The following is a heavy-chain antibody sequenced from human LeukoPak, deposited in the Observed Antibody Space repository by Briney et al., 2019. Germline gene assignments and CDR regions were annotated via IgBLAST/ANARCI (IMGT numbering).Heavy chain of an antibody. V-gene: IGHV3-33*01. CDR1: GFTFSSYG. Sequence: GGSLRLSCAASGFTFSSYGMRWVRQAPGKGLEWVAVIWYDGSNKYYADSVKGRFTISRDNSKNTLYLQMNSLRAEDTAVYYCARDQKRYFDWFRPDILYYYGMDVWGQGTTVTVSS. CDR2: IWYDGSNK. D-gene: IGHD3-9*01. CDR3: ARDQKRYFDWFRPDILYYYGMDV. J-gene: IGHJ6*02.